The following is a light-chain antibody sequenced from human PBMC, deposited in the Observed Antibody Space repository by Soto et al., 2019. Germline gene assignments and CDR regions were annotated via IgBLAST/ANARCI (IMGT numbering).Light chain of an antibody. CDR3: QQYNSYS. V-gene: IGKV1-5*01. CDR2: HAS. CDR1: QSISNW. J-gene: IGKJ1*01. Sequence: IQLTQSPSTLPASVGDRVTLTCRASQSISNWLAWYQQKPGTAPKLLIYHASILETAVPSRFSGNGSVTEFTLTISSLQPGDFAPYYCQQYNSYSFGQGSRVEIK.